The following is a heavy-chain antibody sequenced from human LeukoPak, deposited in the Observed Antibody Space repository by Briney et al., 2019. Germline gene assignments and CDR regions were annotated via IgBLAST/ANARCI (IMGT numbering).Heavy chain of an antibody. V-gene: IGHV4-34*01. J-gene: IGHJ4*02. D-gene: IGHD6-13*01. CDR1: GGSFSGYY. Sequence: PSETLSLTCAVYGGSFSGYYWSWIRQPPGKGLEWIGEINHSGSTNYNPSLKRRVTISVDTSKNQFSLKLSSVTAADTAVYYCARGGWQQLGYFDYWGQGTLVTVSS. CDR3: ARGGWQQLGYFDY. CDR2: INHSGST.